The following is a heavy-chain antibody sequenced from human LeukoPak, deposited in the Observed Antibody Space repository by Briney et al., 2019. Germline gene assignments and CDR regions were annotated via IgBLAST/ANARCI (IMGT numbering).Heavy chain of an antibody. CDR1: GFTSSSYA. D-gene: IGHD2-8*02. J-gene: IGHJ5*02. CDR3: AKGVSSVVYALNWFDP. Sequence: PGGSLRLSCAASGFTSSSYAMSWVRQAPGKGLEWVSAISGSGGSTYYADSVKGRFTISRDNSKNTLYLQMNSLRAEDTAVYYCAKGVSSVVYALNWFDPWGQGTLVTVSS. CDR2: ISGSGGST. V-gene: IGHV3-23*01.